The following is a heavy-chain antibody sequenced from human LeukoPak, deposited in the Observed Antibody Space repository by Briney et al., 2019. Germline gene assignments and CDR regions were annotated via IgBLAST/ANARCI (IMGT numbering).Heavy chain of an antibody. CDR3: AKSRTVTTGFDY. D-gene: IGHD4-17*01. Sequence: GGSLRLSCLASKFTFNNYAMTWVRQAPGKGLEWVSSIRGSGDNMDYADSVKGRFTISRDNSENTLYLQMNSLRAEDTAVYYCAKSRTVTTGFDYWGQGTLVTVSS. V-gene: IGHV3-23*01. J-gene: IGHJ4*02. CDR1: KFTFNNYA. CDR2: IRGSGDNM.